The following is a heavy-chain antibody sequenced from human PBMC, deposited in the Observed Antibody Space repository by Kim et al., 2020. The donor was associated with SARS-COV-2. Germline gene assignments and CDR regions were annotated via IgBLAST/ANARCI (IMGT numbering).Heavy chain of an antibody. CDR1: GFTFRDFS. D-gene: IGHD3-10*01. CDR3: AKGSLWGGDY. Sequence: GGSLRHSCAASGFTFRDFSMSWIRQTPGKGLEWLSYISGSGSAIYYADSVKGRFTISRDNAKNSLYLQMNSLRVEDTAVYYCAKGSLWGGDYWGQGTLVT. J-gene: IGHJ4*02. CDR2: ISGSGSAI. V-gene: IGHV3-11*01.